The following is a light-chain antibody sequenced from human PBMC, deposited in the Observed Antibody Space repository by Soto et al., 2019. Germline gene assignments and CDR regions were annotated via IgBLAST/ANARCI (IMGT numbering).Light chain of an antibody. V-gene: IGKV3-20*01. CDR2: GAS. J-gene: IGKJ1*01. Sequence: EIVLTQSPGTLSLSPGERATLSCRASQSVSSSFLAWHQQKPGQAPRLLIYGASSRATGIPDRFSGSGSGTDFTLTISILEPEDFAVYYCQQYGNSPRTFGQGTKVEIK. CDR3: QQYGNSPRT. CDR1: QSVSSSF.